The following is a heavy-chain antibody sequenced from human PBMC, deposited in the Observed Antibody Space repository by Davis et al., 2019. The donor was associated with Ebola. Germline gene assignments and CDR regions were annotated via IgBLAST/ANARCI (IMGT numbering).Heavy chain of an antibody. CDR2: INPNSGGT. Sequence: AASVKVSCKASGYTFTSYYMHWVRQAPGQGLEWMGRINPNSGGTNYAQKFQGRVTMTRDTSISTAYMEVGSLRSDDTAVYYCARAQFPTTSDHWGQGTLVTVSS. CDR1: GYTFTSYY. J-gene: IGHJ4*02. V-gene: IGHV1-2*06. CDR3: ARAQFPTTSDH. D-gene: IGHD1-1*01.